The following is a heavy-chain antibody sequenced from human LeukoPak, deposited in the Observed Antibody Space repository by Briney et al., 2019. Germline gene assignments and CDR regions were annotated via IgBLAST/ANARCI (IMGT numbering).Heavy chain of an antibody. D-gene: IGHD3-22*01. J-gene: IGHJ2*01. CDR3: ARVPDSSGYYPNWYFDL. Sequence: SQTLSLTCTVSGGSISSGDYYWSWIRQPPGKGLEWIGYIYYSGSTYYNPSLKSRVTISVDTSKNQFSLKLSSVTAADTAVYYCARVPDSSGYYPNWYFDLWGRGTLVTVSS. CDR2: IYYSGST. V-gene: IGHV4-30-4*08. CDR1: GGSISSGDYY.